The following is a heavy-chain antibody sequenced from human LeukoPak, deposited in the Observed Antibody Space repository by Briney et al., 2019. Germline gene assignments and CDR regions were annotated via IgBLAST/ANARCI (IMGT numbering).Heavy chain of an antibody. CDR3: ARRGLVVMSGHDAFDI. CDR1: GYTFTGYY. V-gene: IGHV1-2*02. J-gene: IGHJ3*02. Sequence: ASVKVSCKASGYTFTGYYIHWVRQAPGQGLEWMGWINPNSGGTNYAQKFQGRVTMTRDTSISTAYMELSRLRSDDTAVYYCARRGLVVMSGHDAFDIWGQGTMVTVSS. CDR2: INPNSGGT. D-gene: IGHD3-22*01.